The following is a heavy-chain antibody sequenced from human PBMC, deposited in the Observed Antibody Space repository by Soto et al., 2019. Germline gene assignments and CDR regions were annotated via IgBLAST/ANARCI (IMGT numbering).Heavy chain of an antibody. CDR1: GFTFSSYA. CDR3: AKAPYGDLYYYYYMDV. D-gene: IGHD4-17*01. Sequence: GSLRLSCAASGFTFSSYAMSWVRQAPGKGLEWVSAISGSGGSTYYADSVKGRFTISRDNSKNTLYLQMNSLRAEDTAVYYCAKAPYGDLYYYYYMDVCGKGITVTVSS. J-gene: IGHJ6*03. V-gene: IGHV3-23*01. CDR2: ISGSGGST.